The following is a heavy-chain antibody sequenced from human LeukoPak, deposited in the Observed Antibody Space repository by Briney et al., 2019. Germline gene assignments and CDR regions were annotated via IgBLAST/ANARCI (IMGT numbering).Heavy chain of an antibody. CDR1: GFTSSSYW. Sequence: GGSLRLSCAASGFTSSSYWMSWVRQAPGKGLEWVANIKQDGSEKYYVDSVKGRFTISRDNAKNSLYLQMNSLRAEDTAVYYCARVEPMVRGVRDWGQGTLVTVSS. CDR3: ARVEPMVRGVRD. V-gene: IGHV3-7*01. D-gene: IGHD3-10*01. CDR2: IKQDGSEK. J-gene: IGHJ4*02.